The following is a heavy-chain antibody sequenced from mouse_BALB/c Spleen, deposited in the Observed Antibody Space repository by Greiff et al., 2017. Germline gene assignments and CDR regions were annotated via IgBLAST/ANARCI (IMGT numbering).Heavy chain of an antibody. CDR1: GYTFSSYW. V-gene: IGHV1-9*01. D-gene: IGHD4-1*01. J-gene: IGHJ3*01. Sequence: QVQLQQSGAELMKPGASVKISCKATGYTFSSYWIEWVKQRPGHGLEWIGEILPGSGSTNYNEKFKGKATFTADTPSNTAYMQLSSLTSEDSAVYYCAGSGPFAYWGQGTLVTVSA. CDR2: ILPGSGST. CDR3: AGSGPFAY.